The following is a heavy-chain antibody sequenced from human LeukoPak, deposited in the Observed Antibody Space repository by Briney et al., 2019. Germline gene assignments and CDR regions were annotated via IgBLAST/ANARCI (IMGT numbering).Heavy chain of an antibody. Sequence: SETLSLTCTVSGGSISSSSYYWGWIRQPPGKGLEWIGSIYYSGSTYYNPSLKSRVTTSVDTSKNQFSLRLSSVTAADTAVYYCARGFEVTTEGYFDYWGQGTLVTVSS. V-gene: IGHV4-39*07. CDR3: ARGFEVTTEGYFDY. CDR1: GGSISSSSYY. D-gene: IGHD4-17*01. CDR2: IYYSGST. J-gene: IGHJ4*02.